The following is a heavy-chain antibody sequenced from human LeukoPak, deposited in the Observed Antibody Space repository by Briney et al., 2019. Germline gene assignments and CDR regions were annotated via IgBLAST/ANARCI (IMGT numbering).Heavy chain of an antibody. V-gene: IGHV1-2*06. CDR3: ARDPVYYDSSGYNDAFDI. Sequence: ASVKVSCKASGYTFTGYYMHWVRQAPGQGLEWMGRINPNSGSTNYAQKLQGRVTRTRDTSISTAHMELSSLRSDDTAVYYCARDPVYYDSSGYNDAFDIWGQGTMVTVSS. CDR2: INPNSGST. CDR1: GYTFTGYY. D-gene: IGHD3-22*01. J-gene: IGHJ3*02.